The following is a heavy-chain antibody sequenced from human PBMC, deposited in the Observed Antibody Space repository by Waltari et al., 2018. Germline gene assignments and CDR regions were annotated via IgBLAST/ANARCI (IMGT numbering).Heavy chain of an antibody. CDR3: ARGLGDYPDY. D-gene: IGHD4-17*01. J-gene: IGHJ4*02. CDR1: GGSFSGYY. V-gene: IGHV4-34*01. Sequence: QVQLQQWGTGLLKPSETLSLTCAVYGGSFSGYYWSWIRQPPGKGLEWIGEINHSGSTNYNPSLKSRVTISVDTSKNQFSLKLSSVTAADTAVYYCARGLGDYPDYWGQGTLVTVSS. CDR2: INHSGST.